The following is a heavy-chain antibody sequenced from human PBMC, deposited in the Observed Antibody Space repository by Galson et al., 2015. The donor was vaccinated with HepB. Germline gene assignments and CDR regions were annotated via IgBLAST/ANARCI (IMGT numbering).Heavy chain of an antibody. CDR3: ARLDYDILTGKYYYYGMDV. CDR2: IIPILGIA. J-gene: IGHJ6*02. Sequence: SVKVSCKASGGTFSSYAISWVRQAPGQGLEWMGRIIPILGIANYAQKFQGRVTITADKSTSTAYMELSSLRSEDTAVYYCARLDYDILTGKYYYYGMDVWAKGPRSPSP. CDR1: GGTFSSYA. V-gene: IGHV1-69*04. D-gene: IGHD3-9*01.